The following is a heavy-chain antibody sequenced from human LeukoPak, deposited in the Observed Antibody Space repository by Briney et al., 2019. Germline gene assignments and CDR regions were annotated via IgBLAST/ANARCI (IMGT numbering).Heavy chain of an antibody. CDR1: GGSISSGSYY. D-gene: IGHD4-17*01. Sequence: SETLSLTCTVSGGSISSGSYYWSWSRQPAGKGLEWIGRIYTSGSTNYNPSLKSRVTISVDTSKNQFSLKLSSVTAADTAVYYCARTNYGTMDWGQGTLVTVSS. V-gene: IGHV4-61*02. CDR2: IYTSGST. CDR3: ARTNYGTMD. J-gene: IGHJ4*02.